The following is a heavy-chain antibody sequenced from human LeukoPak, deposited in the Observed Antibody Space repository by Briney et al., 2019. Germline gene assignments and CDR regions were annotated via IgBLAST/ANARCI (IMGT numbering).Heavy chain of an antibody. CDR3: VRENLSAAPGGDAFDV. CDR1: GGSVNSGSYY. V-gene: IGHV4-61*01. Sequence: PSETLCLTCTVSGGSVNSGSYYWTWIRQPPEKRLEWIGYIYYNGGTNYNPSLKNRVTMSIDTSKNQFSLWLNSVTAADTAVYYCVRENLSAAPGGDAFDVWGQGTKVNVS. J-gene: IGHJ3*01. CDR2: IYYNGGT. D-gene: IGHD6-13*01.